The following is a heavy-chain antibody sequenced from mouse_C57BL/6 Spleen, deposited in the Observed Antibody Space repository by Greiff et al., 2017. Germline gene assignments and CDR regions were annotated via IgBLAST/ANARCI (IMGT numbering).Heavy chain of an antibody. J-gene: IGHJ4*01. D-gene: IGHD1-3*01. CDR1: GYTFTEYT. CDR2: FNPGRGSI. V-gene: IGHV1-62-2*01. Sequence: VQLLQSGAELVKPGASVKLSCKASGYTFTEYTIHWVKQRPGQGLEWIGWFNPGRGSIKYTEKFKDKATLTADKSSSTVYMELRRLTSEDSAVYFCARHEDLVYNCGGCYARDYGGQGTSVTVSS. CDR3: ARHEDLVYNCGGCYARDY.